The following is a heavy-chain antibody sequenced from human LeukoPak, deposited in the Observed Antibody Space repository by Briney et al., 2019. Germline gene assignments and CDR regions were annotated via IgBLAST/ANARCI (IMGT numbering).Heavy chain of an antibody. V-gene: IGHV3-7*01. J-gene: IGHJ4*02. D-gene: IGHD1-26*01. CDR1: GFTFSDYW. Sequence: GGSLRLSCAVSGFTFSDYWMSWVRQAPGKGLEWVANIDQHGSESNHVDSVKGRFTISRDNAKNSLYLQMISLRAEDTAVYYCARGGGSFDFWGQGTLVTVSS. CDR2: IDQHGSES. CDR3: ARGGGSFDF.